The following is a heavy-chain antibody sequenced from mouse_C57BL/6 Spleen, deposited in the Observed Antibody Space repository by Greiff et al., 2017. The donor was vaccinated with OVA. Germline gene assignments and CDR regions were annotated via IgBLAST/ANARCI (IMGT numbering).Heavy chain of an antibody. CDR1: GYSITSGYY. CDR3: ARDRRDYYGSSPHY. D-gene: IGHD1-1*01. CDR2: ISYDGSN. J-gene: IGHJ2*01. V-gene: IGHV3-6*01. Sequence: DVKLQESGPGLVKPSQSLSLTCSVTGYSITSGYYWNWIRQFPGNKLEWMGYISYDGSNNYNPSLKNRISITRDTSKNQFFLKLNSVTTEDTATYYCARDRRDYYGSSPHYWGQGTTLTVSS.